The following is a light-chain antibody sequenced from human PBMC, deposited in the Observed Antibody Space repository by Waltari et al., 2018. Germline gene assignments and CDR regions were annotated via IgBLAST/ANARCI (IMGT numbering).Light chain of an antibody. Sequence: QSALTHPASVSGSPGQSITISCTGTSSDVGGYNYVSWYQQHPGKAPKLMIYDVNKRTSGVSNRFSGSKSGNTASLTISGLQAEDEADYYCNSFTSGGTYVFGTGTKVTVL. CDR1: SSDVGGYNY. J-gene: IGLJ1*01. CDR3: NSFTSGGTYV. V-gene: IGLV2-14*03. CDR2: DVN.